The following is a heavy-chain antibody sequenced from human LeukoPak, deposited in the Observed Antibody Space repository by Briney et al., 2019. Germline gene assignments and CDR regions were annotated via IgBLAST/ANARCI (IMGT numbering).Heavy chain of an antibody. D-gene: IGHD5/OR15-5a*01. CDR1: GYTFTHYH. CDR2: INPNSGGT. J-gene: IGHJ5*02. V-gene: IGHV1-2*02. Sequence: ASVTVSFKASGYTFTHYHMHWVRQAPGHGRGWMGWINPNSGGTNYAQKFQGRVTMTRDTSISTAYMELSRLRSDDTAVYYCARGQTIYAWFDPWGQGTLVTVSS. CDR3: ARGQTIYAWFDP.